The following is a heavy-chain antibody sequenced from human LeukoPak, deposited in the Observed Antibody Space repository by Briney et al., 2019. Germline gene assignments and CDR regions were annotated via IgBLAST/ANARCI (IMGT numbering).Heavy chain of an antibody. CDR1: GFTFSSYS. J-gene: IGHJ5*02. CDR2: ISSSSSYI. Sequence: GGSLRLSCAASGFTFSSYSMTWVRQAPGKGLEWVSSISSSSSYIYYADSVKGRFTISRDNAKNSLYLQMNSLRAEDTAVYYCARDDIVVVPAAEGQTNWFDPWGQGTLVTVSS. D-gene: IGHD2-2*01. CDR3: ARDDIVVVPAAEGQTNWFDP. V-gene: IGHV3-21*01.